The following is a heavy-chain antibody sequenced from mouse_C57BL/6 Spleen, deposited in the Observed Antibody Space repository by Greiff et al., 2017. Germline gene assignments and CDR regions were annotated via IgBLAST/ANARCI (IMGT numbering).Heavy chain of an antibody. CDR2: IDPSDSYT. Sequence: QVQLQQPGAELVKPGASVKLSCKASGYTFTSYWMQWVKQRPGQGLEWIGEIDPSDSYTNYNQKFKGKATLTVATSSSTAYMKLSSLTSEDSAVYYCARSHYGYGGGDGFAYWGQGTLVTVSA. CDR1: GYTFTSYW. V-gene: IGHV1-50*01. D-gene: IGHD2-2*01. CDR3: ARSHYGYGGGDGFAY. J-gene: IGHJ3*01.